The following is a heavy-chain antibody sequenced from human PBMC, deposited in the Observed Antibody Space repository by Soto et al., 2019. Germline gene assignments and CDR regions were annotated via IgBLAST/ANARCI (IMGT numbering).Heavy chain of an antibody. D-gene: IGHD1-7*01. J-gene: IGHJ4*02. V-gene: IGHV2-26*01. CDR1: GFSLSKARMG. Sequence: QVTLKESGPVLVKPTETLTLTCTVSGFSLSKARMGVSWIRQPPGKALEWLAHIFWNDERSYNTSVKSRLTISMNTYKSQMPLTMTIVDPGYTGTYFCSRAMSDELPIYYFDSWGQGPLVTVSS. CDR3: SRAMSDELPIYYFDS. CDR2: IFWNDER.